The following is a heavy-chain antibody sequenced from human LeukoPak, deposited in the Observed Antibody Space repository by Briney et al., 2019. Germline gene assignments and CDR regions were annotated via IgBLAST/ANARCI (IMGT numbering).Heavy chain of an antibody. D-gene: IGHD5-24*01. CDR1: GYTFTSYA. V-gene: IGHV1-3*01. CDR3: ARERRDGSVAFQH. J-gene: IGHJ1*01. Sequence: ASVKVSCKASGYTFTSYAMHWVRQAPGQRLEWKGWINAGNGNTKYSQKFQGRVTITRDTSASTAYMELSSLRSEDTAVYYCARERRDGSVAFQHWGQGTLVTVSS. CDR2: INAGNGNT.